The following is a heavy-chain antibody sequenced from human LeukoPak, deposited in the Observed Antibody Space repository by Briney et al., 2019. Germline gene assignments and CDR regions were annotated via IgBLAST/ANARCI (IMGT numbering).Heavy chain of an antibody. Sequence: SETLSLTCTVSGGSISNYYWSWIRQPPGKGLEWIGYLYNSGRTNYNPSLKSRVTISVDMSTNQFSLKLSSVTAADTAVYFCAILGGGPPMVTPDFWGQGTLVTVSS. D-gene: IGHD3-10*01. CDR3: AILGGGPPMVTPDF. J-gene: IGHJ4*02. CDR2: LYNSGRT. V-gene: IGHV4-59*08. CDR1: GGSISNYY.